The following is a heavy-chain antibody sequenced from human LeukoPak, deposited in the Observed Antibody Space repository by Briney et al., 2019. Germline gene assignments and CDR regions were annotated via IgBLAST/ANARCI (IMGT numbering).Heavy chain of an antibody. CDR3: ASEGEGSY. CDR2: IKQDGSEK. CDR1: GFTFSSYA. Sequence: PGGSLRLSCAASGFTFSSYAMSWVRQAPGKGLEWVANIKQDGSEKYYVDSVKGRFTISRDNAKNSLYLQMNSLRAEDTAVYYCASEGEGSYWGQGTLVTVSS. V-gene: IGHV3-7*01. J-gene: IGHJ4*02. D-gene: IGHD3-16*01.